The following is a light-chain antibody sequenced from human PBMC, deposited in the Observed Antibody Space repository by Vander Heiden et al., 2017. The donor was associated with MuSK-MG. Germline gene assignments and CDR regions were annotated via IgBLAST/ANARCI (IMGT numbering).Light chain of an antibody. CDR1: QDVANS. CDR3: QQSDTTPLT. V-gene: IGKV1-39*01. Sequence: DLRMTQSPSFLSASVGDRVTITCRASQDVANSVNWYQQTPGNAPKLLIYAASRLHSGVPSRFSGSGSGTDFTLTISSLQPEDFATYSCQQSDTTPLTFGQGTRLEIK. J-gene: IGKJ5*01. CDR2: AAS.